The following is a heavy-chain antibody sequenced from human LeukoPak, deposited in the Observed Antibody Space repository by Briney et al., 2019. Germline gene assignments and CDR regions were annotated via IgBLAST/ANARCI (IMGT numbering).Heavy chain of an antibody. V-gene: IGHV4-4*08. Sequence: SETLSLTCNVSGGSISGYYWNWIRQPPGKGLEWVGYIYSSGSTDYNPSLKSRVTISVDTSKNHFSLKLSSVTAADTAVYYCARDGDDYDILTGYYPREDYWGQGTLVTVSS. CDR1: GGSISGYY. D-gene: IGHD3-9*01. CDR3: ARDGDDYDILTGYYPREDY. CDR2: IYSSGST. J-gene: IGHJ4*02.